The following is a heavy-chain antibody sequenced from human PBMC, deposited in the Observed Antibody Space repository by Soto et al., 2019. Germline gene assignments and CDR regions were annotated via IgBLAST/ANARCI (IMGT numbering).Heavy chain of an antibody. V-gene: IGHV1-69*02. J-gene: IGHJ6*03. D-gene: IGHD2-8*01. CDR3: ARVEGTRTTNFYHYMDV. CDR1: VGTFSDYN. CDR2: IIPKLGIT. Sequence: VQLVQSGAEVKRPGSSVKVSCKAPVGTFSDYNIAWVRQARGQGLEWMGRIIPKLGITNYAHKFQDRVRITADKATSTAHMELTSLRYEDTAVYFCARVEGTRTTNFYHYMDVWGEGTSVTVS.